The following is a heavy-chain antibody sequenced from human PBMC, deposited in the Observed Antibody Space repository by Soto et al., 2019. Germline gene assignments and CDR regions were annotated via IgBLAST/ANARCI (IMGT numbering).Heavy chain of an antibody. V-gene: IGHV3-23*01. J-gene: IGHJ4*02. D-gene: IGHD3-3*01. CDR1: GFMFNTHA. CDR2: IGPNGGGT. Sequence: EVQLLESGGGLVQPGGSLRLSCAASGFMFNTHAMSWVRQAPGKGLEWVSGIGPNGGGTYYADSVKGRFTISRDNFKSTLYLQMNNLRVEDTAVYYCAKAGHWSGYYECFDYWGQGTLVTVSS. CDR3: AKAGHWSGYYECFDY.